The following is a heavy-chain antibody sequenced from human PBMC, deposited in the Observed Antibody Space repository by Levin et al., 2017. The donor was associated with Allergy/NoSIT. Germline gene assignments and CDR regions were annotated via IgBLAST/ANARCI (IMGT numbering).Heavy chain of an antibody. V-gene: IGHV4-31*03. CDR1: GGSVSSGAYY. CDR2: IYYSGST. J-gene: IGHJ4*02. Sequence: PSETLSLTCTVAGGSVSSGAYYWTWIRQRPGKGLEWIGHIYYSGSTYYNPSLKSRVSISVDTSKNQLSLKLRSLTAPDTAMYYCARGGNDYADYVNYWGQGSLVTVSS. CDR3: ARGGNDYADYVNY. D-gene: IGHD4-17*01.